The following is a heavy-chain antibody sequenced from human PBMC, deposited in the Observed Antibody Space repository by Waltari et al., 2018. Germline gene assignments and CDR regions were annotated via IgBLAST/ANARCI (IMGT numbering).Heavy chain of an antibody. V-gene: IGHV1-69*01. CDR2: IIPIFGTA. D-gene: IGHD3-22*01. J-gene: IGHJ4*02. CDR3: ASDSYYDSSGYYTYLGG. Sequence: QVQLVQSGAEVKKPGSSVKVSCKASGGTFSSYAISWVRQAPGQGLEWMGGIIPIFGTANYAQKFHGRVTITADESTSTAYMELSSLRSEDTAVYYCASDSYYDSSGYYTYLGGWGQGTLVTVSS. CDR1: GGTFSSYA.